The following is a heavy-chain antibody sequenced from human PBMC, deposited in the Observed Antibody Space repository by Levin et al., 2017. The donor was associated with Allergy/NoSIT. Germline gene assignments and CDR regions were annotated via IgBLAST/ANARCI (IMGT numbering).Heavy chain of an antibody. CDR2: ISYDGSRE. J-gene: IGHJ4*02. Sequence: GGSLRLSCAAPGFTFSSHAMHWVRQAPGKGLEWVAVISYDGSREFYADSVKDRFTISRDNSKNTLFLQMNSLSTEDTAVYYCARDIGVGAGVGTIDYWGQGTLVTVSS. V-gene: IGHV3-30*04. D-gene: IGHD2-21*01. CDR1: GFTFSSHA. CDR3: ARDIGVGAGVGTIDY.